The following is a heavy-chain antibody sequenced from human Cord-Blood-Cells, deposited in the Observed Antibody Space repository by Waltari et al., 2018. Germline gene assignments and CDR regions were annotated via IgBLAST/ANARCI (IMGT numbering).Heavy chain of an antibody. CDR2: IYSGGST. J-gene: IGHJ3*02. CDR1: GFTVRRTY. V-gene: IGHV3-66*01. CDR3: ARVHSSHAFDI. Sequence: EVQLVESGGGLVQPGGSLRLSCAASGFTVRRTYMTWVRQAPGKGLEWVSVIYSGGSTYYADSVKGRFTISRDNSKNTLYLQMNSLRAEDTAVYYCARVHSSHAFDIWGQGTMVTVSS.